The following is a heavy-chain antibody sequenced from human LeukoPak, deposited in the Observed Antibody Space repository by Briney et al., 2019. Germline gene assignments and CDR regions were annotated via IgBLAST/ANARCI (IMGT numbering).Heavy chain of an antibody. CDR2: IYYSGST. D-gene: IGHD3-10*01. J-gene: IGHJ4*02. Sequence: SETLSLTCTVSGGSISSGGYYWSWIRQHPGKDLEWIGYIYYSGSTYYNPSLKSRVTISVDTSKNQFSLKLSSVTAADTAVYYCARGAWFGEFDYWGQGTLVTVSS. V-gene: IGHV4-31*03. CDR3: ARGAWFGEFDY. CDR1: GGSISSGGYY.